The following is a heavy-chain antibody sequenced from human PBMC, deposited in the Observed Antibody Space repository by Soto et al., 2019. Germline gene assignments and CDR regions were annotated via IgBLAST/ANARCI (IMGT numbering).Heavy chain of an antibody. D-gene: IGHD6-19*01. CDR2: IWYDGTNK. J-gene: IGHJ4*02. V-gene: IGHV3-33*01. CDR1: GFTFSTYG. CDR3: ATDGPRIAVAGTYPDH. Sequence: PGGSLRLSCAAFGFTFSTYGMHWVRQAPGKGLEWLAIIWYDGTNKFYADSVKGRFTVSRDNYKNTLYLQMNGLRAEDTAVYYCATDGPRIAVAGTYPDHWGQGTLVTVSS.